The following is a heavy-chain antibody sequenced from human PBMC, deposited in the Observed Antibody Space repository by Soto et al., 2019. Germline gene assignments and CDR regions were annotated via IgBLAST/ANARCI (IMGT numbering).Heavy chain of an antibody. J-gene: IGHJ3*02. CDR1: GGTFSSYA. V-gene: IGHV1-69*06. Sequence: QVQLVQSGAEVQKPGSSVKVSCKASGGTFSSYAISWVRQAPGHGLEWMGGIIPSFGAATYAQKFQGRVTFSADKSTRTASMELRSLTAEDTAVYYCARKGYYYDSSGYQDAFDIWGQGTMVTVSS. CDR3: ARKGYYYDSSGYQDAFDI. CDR2: IIPSFGAA. D-gene: IGHD3-22*01.